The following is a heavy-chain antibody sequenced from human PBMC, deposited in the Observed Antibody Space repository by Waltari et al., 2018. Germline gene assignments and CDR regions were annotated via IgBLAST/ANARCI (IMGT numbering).Heavy chain of an antibody. CDR2: ISRSSSYI. V-gene: IGHV3-21*01. J-gene: IGHJ4*02. CDR1: GFTFSSYN. D-gene: IGHD2-15*01. CDR3: ARDRGSSKASDY. Sequence: EVQLVESGRGMVKHGGSLRLSCEASGFTFSSYNIHWAPQAPGKGREWVSSISRSSSYIYYADSGKGRFTISRDNAKNSLYLQMNSLRAEDTAVYYCARDRGSSKASDYWGQGTLVTVSS.